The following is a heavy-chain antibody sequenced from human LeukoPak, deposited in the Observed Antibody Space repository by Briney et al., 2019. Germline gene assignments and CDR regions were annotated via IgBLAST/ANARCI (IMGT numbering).Heavy chain of an antibody. V-gene: IGHV1-8*02. D-gene: IGHD3-3*01. CDR1: GYTFGSYD. CDR3: ARLSETAAYYYTTGYYYLGY. J-gene: IGHJ4*02. CDR2: MNPGSGNT. Sequence: ASVKVSCKASGYTFGSYDTNWVRKATGQGLEWMGWMNPGSGNTGYAQKFQGRVTMTRDTSISTAYMELSGLRSEDTAVYYCARLSETAAYYYTTGYYYLGYWGQGTLVT.